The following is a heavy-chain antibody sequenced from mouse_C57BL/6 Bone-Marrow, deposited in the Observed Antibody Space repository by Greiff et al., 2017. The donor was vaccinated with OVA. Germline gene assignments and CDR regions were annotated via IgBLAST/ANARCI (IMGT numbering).Heavy chain of an antibody. CDR2: IDPETGGT. CDR1: GYTFTDYE. J-gene: IGHJ4*01. Sequence: QVQLQQSGAELVRPGASVTLSCKASGYTFTDYEMHWVKQTPVHGLEWIGAIDPETGGTAYNQKFKGKAILTADKSSSTAYMELRSLTSEDSAVYYCTNMVSYYYAMDYWGQGTSVTVSS. CDR3: TNMVSYYYAMDY. D-gene: IGHD1-1*02. V-gene: IGHV1-15*01.